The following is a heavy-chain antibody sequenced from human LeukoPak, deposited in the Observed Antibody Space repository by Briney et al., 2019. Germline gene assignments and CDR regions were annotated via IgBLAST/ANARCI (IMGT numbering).Heavy chain of an antibody. J-gene: IGHJ4*02. CDR2: INWSGGST. Sequence: GRSLRISCAASGFTFDDYDMSWFRQAPGKGLEWVSGINWSGGSTGYADSVKGRFTISRDNAKNSLYLQMNSLRAEDTALYYCARGDCSSTSCSFDYWGQGTLVTVSS. CDR3: ARGDCSSTSCSFDY. D-gene: IGHD2-2*01. V-gene: IGHV3-20*04. CDR1: GFTFDDYD.